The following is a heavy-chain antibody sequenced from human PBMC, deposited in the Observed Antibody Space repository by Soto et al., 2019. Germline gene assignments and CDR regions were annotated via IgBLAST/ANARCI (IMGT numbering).Heavy chain of an antibody. J-gene: IGHJ4*02. V-gene: IGHV3-74*01. Sequence: EVQLVESGGGLVQPGGSLRLSCAASRLIFSNYKMHWVRQAPGKGLVWVSRINTDGSITDYADSVKGRFTVSRDNPKNTLYLQMNSLRAEDTAVYYCARDTDGLHYWGQGTLVTVSS. CDR3: ARDTDGLHY. CDR2: INTDGSIT. CDR1: RLIFSNYK.